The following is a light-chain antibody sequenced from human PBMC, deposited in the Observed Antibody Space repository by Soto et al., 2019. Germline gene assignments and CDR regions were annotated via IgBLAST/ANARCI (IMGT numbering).Light chain of an antibody. CDR1: QSVSSSY. V-gene: IGKV3-20*01. CDR2: GAS. Sequence: LSHSTCTLSLSEGERATLSSTASQSVSSSYLAWYQQKPGQAPRLLIYGASSRATGIPDRFSGSGSGTDFTLTISRLEPEDFAVYYCQQYGSSPTFG. J-gene: IGKJ2*01. CDR3: QQYGSSPT.